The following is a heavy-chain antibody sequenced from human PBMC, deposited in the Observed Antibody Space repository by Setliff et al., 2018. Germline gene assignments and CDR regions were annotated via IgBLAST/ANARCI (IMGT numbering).Heavy chain of an antibody. Sequence: GGSLRLSCAGSGFSFSIFWMSWVRQAPGKGLEWVATIKQDGSEKFYVDSVKGRFTISGDNAKNSLYLQMNSLRAEDTAVYYCARDSAYSSGWAFDYWGQGTLVTVSS. CDR1: GFSFSIFW. CDR3: ARDSAYSSGWAFDY. D-gene: IGHD6-19*01. J-gene: IGHJ4*02. CDR2: IKQDGSEK. V-gene: IGHV3-7*01.